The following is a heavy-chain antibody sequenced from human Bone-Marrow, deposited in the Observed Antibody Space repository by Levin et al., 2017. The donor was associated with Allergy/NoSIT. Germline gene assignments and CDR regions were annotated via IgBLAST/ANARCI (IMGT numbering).Heavy chain of an antibody. CDR1: GFTFSGYG. V-gene: IGHV3-30*18. Sequence: GGSLRLSCAASGFTFSGYGMHWVRQAPGKGLEWVAVTSDDGSNKYYADSVKGRFTISRDNSKNTLYLQMNSLRPEDTAVYYCAKEIQYSSGWRNTFDFWGQGTLVTVSS. D-gene: IGHD6-19*01. CDR2: TSDDGSNK. J-gene: IGHJ4*02. CDR3: AKEIQYSSGWRNTFDF.